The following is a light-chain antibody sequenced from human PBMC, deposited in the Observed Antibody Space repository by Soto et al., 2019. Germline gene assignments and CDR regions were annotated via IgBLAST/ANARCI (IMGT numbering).Light chain of an antibody. J-gene: IGKJ1*01. V-gene: IGKV3D-20*02. CDR1: QSLSSNF. CDR2: DSS. Sequence: EIVLTQSPATLSLSPGERATLSCRASQSLSSNFLAWYQQKPGQPPRLLIYDSSTRATGFPDRFSGSGSGTDFTLTIIRLEPEDFAVYYCQHYNNWPWTVGQGSRVEI. CDR3: QHYNNWPWT.